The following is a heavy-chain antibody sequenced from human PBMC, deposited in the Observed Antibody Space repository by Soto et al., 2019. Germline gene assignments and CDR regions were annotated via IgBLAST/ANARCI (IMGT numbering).Heavy chain of an antibody. D-gene: IGHD3-16*02. Sequence: QVQLVQSGAEVKKPGASVKVSCKASGYTFTSYAMHWVRQAPGQRLEWMGWINAGNGNTKYSQKFRGRVTITRDTSASTAYMGLSSLRSEDTAVYYCASDRIMITFGGVIVSHSYYYYMDVWGKGTTVTVSS. CDR2: INAGNGNT. V-gene: IGHV1-3*01. J-gene: IGHJ6*03. CDR1: GYTFTSYA. CDR3: ASDRIMITFGGVIVSHSYYYYMDV.